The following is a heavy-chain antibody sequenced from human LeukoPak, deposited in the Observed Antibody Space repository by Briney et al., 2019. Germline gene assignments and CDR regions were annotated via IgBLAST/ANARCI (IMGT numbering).Heavy chain of an antibody. V-gene: IGHV4-59*01. CDR2: IYHTGST. CDR3: ARFYDSSGYYYEIFDY. J-gene: IGHJ4*02. Sequence: PSETLSLTCTVSGGSISGYYWNWIRQPPGKGLEWIGYIYHTGSTNYNPSLKSRVTISVDTSKNQFSLKLSSVTAADTAVYYCARFYDSSGYYYEIFDYWGQGTLVTVSS. D-gene: IGHD3-22*01. CDR1: GGSISGYY.